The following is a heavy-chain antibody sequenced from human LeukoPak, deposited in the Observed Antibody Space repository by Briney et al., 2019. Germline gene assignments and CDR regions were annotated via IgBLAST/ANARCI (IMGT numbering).Heavy chain of an antibody. CDR1: GFTFSSYA. V-gene: IGHV3-23*01. Sequence: GGSLRLSCAASGFTFSSYAMSWVRQAPGKGLEWVSAISGSGGSTYYADSVKGRFTISRDNSKNTLYLQMNSLRAEDTAVYYCARQNSGSYYYYGMDVWGQGTTVTVSS. D-gene: IGHD1-26*01. CDR3: ARQNSGSYYYYGMDV. CDR2: ISGSGGST. J-gene: IGHJ6*02.